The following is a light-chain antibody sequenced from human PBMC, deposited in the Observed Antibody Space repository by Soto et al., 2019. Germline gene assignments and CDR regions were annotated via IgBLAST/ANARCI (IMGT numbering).Light chain of an antibody. CDR1: QSVATN. Sequence: VLPQSPSTLSVSPGERFTLSCRASQSVATNLAWYQQRPGQAPRLLIYGASKRAIGLPARFSGSGSGTEFTLTITSLQSEDFAVYYCQQYNNWPQTFGQGTKVDIK. V-gene: IGKV3-15*01. CDR3: QQYNNWPQT. J-gene: IGKJ1*01. CDR2: GAS.